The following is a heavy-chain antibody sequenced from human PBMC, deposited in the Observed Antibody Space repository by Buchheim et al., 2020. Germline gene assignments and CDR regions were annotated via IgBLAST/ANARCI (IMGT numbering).Heavy chain of an antibody. CDR2: INHSGST. Sequence: QVQLQQWGAGLLKPSETLSLTCAVSGGSFSGYYWSWIRQPPGKGLEWIGEINHSGSTNYNPSLKSRVTISVDTSKNQFSLKLSSVTAADTAVYYCARGLIVGASWFDPWGQGTL. D-gene: IGHD1-26*01. V-gene: IGHV4-34*01. CDR1: GGSFSGYY. J-gene: IGHJ5*02. CDR3: ARGLIVGASWFDP.